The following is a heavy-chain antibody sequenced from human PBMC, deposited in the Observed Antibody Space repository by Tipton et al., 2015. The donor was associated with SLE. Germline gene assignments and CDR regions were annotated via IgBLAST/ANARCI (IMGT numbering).Heavy chain of an antibody. J-gene: IGHJ2*01. Sequence: TLSLTCTVSGGSFISGSYYWTLIRQSAGKGLEWIGRIFTGGGTDYNPSLKSRVTISVDTSKNQLSLKLSSVTAADTAVYYCARGRLWFGERYFDLWGRGTLVTVSS. D-gene: IGHD3-10*01. V-gene: IGHV4-61*02. CDR1: GGSFISGSYY. CDR3: ARGRLWFGERYFDL. CDR2: IFTGGGT.